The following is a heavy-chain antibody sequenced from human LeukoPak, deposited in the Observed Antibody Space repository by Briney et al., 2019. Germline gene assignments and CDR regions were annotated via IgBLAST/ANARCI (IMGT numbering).Heavy chain of an antibody. Sequence: ASVKVSCKVSGYTLTELSMHWVRQAPGKGLEWMGGFDPEDGETIYAQKFQGRVTMTEDTSTDTAYMELSSLRAEDTALYYCARDLYYYDSSGYYGIDYWGQGTLVTVSS. CDR1: GYTLTELS. D-gene: IGHD3-22*01. CDR2: FDPEDGET. J-gene: IGHJ4*02. CDR3: ARDLYYYDSSGYYGIDY. V-gene: IGHV1-24*01.